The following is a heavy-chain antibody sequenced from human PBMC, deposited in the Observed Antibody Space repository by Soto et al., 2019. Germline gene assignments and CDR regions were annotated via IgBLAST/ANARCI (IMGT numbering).Heavy chain of an antibody. J-gene: IGHJ6*02. CDR2: IIPIFGTA. Sequence: SVKVSCKASRVAFSKFIVTWVRQAPGLGLEWVGGIIPIFGTANYAQKFQGRVTITADESTSTSYMEVNNLRSEDTAVYYCAKVRYSSPMGYYYGMDVWSQGTTVTVSS. CDR1: RVAFSKFI. D-gene: IGHD6-19*01. CDR3: AKVRYSSPMGYYYGMDV. V-gene: IGHV1-69*13.